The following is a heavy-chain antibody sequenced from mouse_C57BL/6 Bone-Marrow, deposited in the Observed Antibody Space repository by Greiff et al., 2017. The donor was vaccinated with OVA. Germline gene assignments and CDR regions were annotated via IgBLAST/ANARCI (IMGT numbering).Heavy chain of an antibody. CDR2: IDPSDSYT. CDR1: GYTFTSYW. V-gene: IGHV1-50*01. J-gene: IGHJ3*01. Sequence: VQLQQPGAELVKPGASVKLSCKASGYTFTSYWMQWVKQRPGQGLEWIGEIDPSDSYTNYNQKFKGKATLTVDTSSSTAYMQLSSLTSEDSAVYYCARSRITTVPWFAYWGQGTLVTVSA. CDR3: ARSRITTVPWFAY. D-gene: IGHD1-1*01.